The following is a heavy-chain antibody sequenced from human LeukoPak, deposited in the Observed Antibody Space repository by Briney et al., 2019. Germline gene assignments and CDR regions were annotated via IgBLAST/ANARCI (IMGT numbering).Heavy chain of an antibody. CDR3: ARNNGMDV. CDR2: VNRDGSET. J-gene: IGHJ6*02. CDR1: GFALSSHW. V-gene: IGHV3-7*03. Sequence: GGSLRLSCAASGFALSSHWMTWVRQVPGRGPEWVANVNRDGSETYYLDSVKGRFTITKDNAKNSLYLQMNSLRAEDTALYHCARNNGMDVWGQGTTVIVSS.